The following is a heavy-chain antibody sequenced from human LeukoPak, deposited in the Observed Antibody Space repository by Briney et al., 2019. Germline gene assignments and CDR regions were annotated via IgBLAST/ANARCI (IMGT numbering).Heavy chain of an antibody. CDR3: ANSNWFDP. J-gene: IGHJ5*02. Sequence: GGSLRLSCAASGFTFSSYAMSWVRQAPGEGLEWVSSISGSGAGTKYADSVKGRFNISRDNPKNTLYLQMNSLRAEDTAVYYCANSNWFDPWGQGTLVTVSS. CDR1: GFTFSSYA. V-gene: IGHV3-23*01. CDR2: ISGSGAGT.